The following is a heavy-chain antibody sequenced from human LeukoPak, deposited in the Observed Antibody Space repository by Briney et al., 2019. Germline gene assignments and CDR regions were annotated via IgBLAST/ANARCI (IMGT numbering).Heavy chain of an antibody. J-gene: IGHJ4*02. V-gene: IGHV3-30*02. CDR2: IHYNGSNN. CDR3: AKDHGSSDWYYFDY. CDR1: GFIFSTSW. D-gene: IGHD6-13*01. Sequence: GGSLRLSCTASGFIFSTSWMTWVRQAPGKGLEWVAFIHYNGSNNYYADSVKGRFTISRDNSKNTLYLQMNTLRADDTAVYYCAKDHGSSDWYYFDYWGQGTLVTVSS.